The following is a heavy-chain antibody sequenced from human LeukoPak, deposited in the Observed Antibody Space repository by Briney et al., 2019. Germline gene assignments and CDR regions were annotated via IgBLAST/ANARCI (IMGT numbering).Heavy chain of an antibody. D-gene: IGHD6-13*01. V-gene: IGHV4-30-4*01. CDR2: IYYSGTS. J-gene: IGHJ4*02. CDR1: GGSISSGDYY. CDR3: ARGVGSSWYGD. Sequence: PSETLSLTCTVSGGSISSGDYYWSWVRQPPGKGLEWIGYIYYSGTSYYNPSLKSRLTISVDTSKNQFSLNLRSVTAADTAVYYCARGVGSSWYGDWGQGTLVTVSS.